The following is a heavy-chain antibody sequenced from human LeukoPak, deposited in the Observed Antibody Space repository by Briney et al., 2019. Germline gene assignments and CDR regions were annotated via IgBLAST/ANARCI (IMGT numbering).Heavy chain of an antibody. Sequence: GGSLRLSCTASGFTFSNYWMSWVRQAPGKGLEWVSTISGSGGSTYYADSVKGRFTISRDTSKNTLYLQMNSLRAEDTAVYYCAKTPPVNTDYWGQGTLVTVSS. CDR2: ISGSGGST. CDR3: AKTPPVNTDY. J-gene: IGHJ4*02. V-gene: IGHV3-23*01. CDR1: GFTFSNYW. D-gene: IGHD2/OR15-2a*01.